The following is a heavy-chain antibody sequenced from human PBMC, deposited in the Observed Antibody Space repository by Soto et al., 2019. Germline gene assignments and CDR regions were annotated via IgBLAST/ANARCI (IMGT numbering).Heavy chain of an antibody. CDR2: IYYSGST. J-gene: IGHJ5*02. CDR3: ARSATSWFDP. Sequence: SETLSLTCTVSGGSISSGGYYWSWIRQHPGKGLEWIGYIYYSGSTYYNPSLKSRVTISGDTSKNQFSLKLSSVTAADTAVYYCARSATSWFDPWGQGTLVTVYS. CDR1: GGSISSGGYY. V-gene: IGHV4-31*03.